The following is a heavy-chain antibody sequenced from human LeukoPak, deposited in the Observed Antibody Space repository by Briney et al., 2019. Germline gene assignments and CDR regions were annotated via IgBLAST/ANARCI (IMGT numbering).Heavy chain of an antibody. CDR2: TYVRAQWYN. CDR1: GDSVSSNSAA. CDR3: AREEYYYGSGSYYFPDWFDP. J-gene: IGHJ5*02. Sequence: QTLSLTCAISGDSVSSNSAAWNCTSHSPRSGIEWLRRTYVRAQWYNDYAVSVKSRITINPDTSKNQFSLQLNSVTPEDTAVYYCAREEYYYGSGSYYFPDWFDPWGQGTLVTVSS. D-gene: IGHD3-10*01. V-gene: IGHV6-1*01.